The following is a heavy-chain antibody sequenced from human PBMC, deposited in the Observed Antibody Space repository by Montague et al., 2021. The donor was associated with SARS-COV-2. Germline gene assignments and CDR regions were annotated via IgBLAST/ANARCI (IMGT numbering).Heavy chain of an antibody. CDR3: ARNPHRTYFYGSGIYLLNHSFDY. J-gene: IGHJ4*02. CDR2: INYDGSET. Sequence: SLRLSCAASGFTLYAYWMNWARQAPGKGLEWVANINYDGSETYYVGSVKGRFTISRDNANNALHLQMNNLRAADTAVYFCARNPHRTYFYGSGIYLLNHSFDYWGPGTLVTVSS. CDR1: GFTLYAYW. D-gene: IGHD3-10*01. V-gene: IGHV3-7*01.